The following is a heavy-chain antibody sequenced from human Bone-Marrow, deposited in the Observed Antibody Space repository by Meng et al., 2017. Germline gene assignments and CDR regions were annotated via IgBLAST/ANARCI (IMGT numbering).Heavy chain of an antibody. D-gene: IGHD4-11*01. CDR3: ARSAKHDYRGGSDY. V-gene: IGHV4-38-2*01. CDR2: IYYSGST. Sequence: SETLSLTCAVSGYSISSGYYWGWIRQPPGKGLEWIGSIYYSGSTYYNPSLKSRVTISVDTSKNQFSLKLSSVTAADTAVYYCARSAKHDYRGGSDYWGQGTLVTVSS. CDR1: GYSISSGYY. J-gene: IGHJ4*02.